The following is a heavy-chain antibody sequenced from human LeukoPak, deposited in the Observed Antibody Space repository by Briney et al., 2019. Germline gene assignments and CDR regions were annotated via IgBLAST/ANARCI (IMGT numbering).Heavy chain of an antibody. CDR1: GGSISSRSHY. J-gene: IGHJ5*02. CDR2: VYYSGST. D-gene: IGHD3-10*01. CDR3: ARGGYYGSGNDFRFDP. V-gene: IGHV4-61*05. Sequence: SETLSLTCTVSGGSISSRSHYWGWIRQPPGKGLEWVAYVYYSGSTNYNPSLKSRVTISVDTSKNQFSLKLTSVTAADTAVYFCARGGYYGSGNDFRFDPWGQGTLVTVSS.